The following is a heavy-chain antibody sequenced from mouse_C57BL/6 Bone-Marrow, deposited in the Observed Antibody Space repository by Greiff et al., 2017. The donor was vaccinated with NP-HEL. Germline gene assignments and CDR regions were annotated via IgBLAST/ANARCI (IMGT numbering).Heavy chain of an antibody. J-gene: IGHJ3*01. Sequence: QVQLQQSGAELVRPGTSVKVSCKASGYAFTNYLIEWVKQRPGQGLEWIGVINPGSGGTNYNEKFKGKATLTADKSSSTAYMQLSSLTSEDSAVYFGARSEDSSGYVAWFAYWGQGTLVTVSA. CDR1: GYAFTNYL. CDR2: INPGSGGT. V-gene: IGHV1-54*01. CDR3: ARSEDSSGYVAWFAY. D-gene: IGHD3-2*02.